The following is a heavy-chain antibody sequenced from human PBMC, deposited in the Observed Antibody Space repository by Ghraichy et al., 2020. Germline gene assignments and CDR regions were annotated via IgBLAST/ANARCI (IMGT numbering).Heavy chain of an antibody. CDR2: IKSKTDGGTT. CDR1: GFTFSNAW. D-gene: IGHD2-15*01. Sequence: GSLNISCAASGFTFSNAWMSWVRQAPGKGLEWVGRIKSKTDGGTTDYAAPVKGRFTISRDDSKNTLYLQMNSLKTEDTAVYYCTTDFSEYCSGGSCYGRWGQGTLVTVSS. V-gene: IGHV3-15*01. J-gene: IGHJ4*02. CDR3: TTDFSEYCSGGSCYGR.